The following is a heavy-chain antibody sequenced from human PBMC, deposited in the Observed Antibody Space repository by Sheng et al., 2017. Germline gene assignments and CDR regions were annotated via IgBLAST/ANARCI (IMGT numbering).Heavy chain of an antibody. J-gene: IGHJ4*02. CDR3: ARFGGSYRYYFDY. V-gene: IGHV3-66*02. CDR2: IYSGGST. CDR1: GFTVSSNY. Sequence: EVQLVESGGGLVQPGGSLRLSCAASGFTVSSNYMSWVRQAPGKGLEWVSVIYSGGSTYYADSVKGRFTISRDNSKNTLYLQMNSLRAEDTAVYYCARFGGSYRYYFDYWGQGTLVTVSS. D-gene: IGHD1-26*01.